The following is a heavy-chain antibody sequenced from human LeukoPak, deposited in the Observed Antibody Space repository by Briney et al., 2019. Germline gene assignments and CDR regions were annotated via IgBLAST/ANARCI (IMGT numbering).Heavy chain of an antibody. CDR2: INHSGST. D-gene: IGHD3-3*02. CDR3: ARASAFVNL. Sequence: PSETLSLTCAVYGGSFSGYYWSWIRQPPGKGLEWIGEINHSGSTNYNPSHKSRVTISVDTSKNQFSLKLSSVTAADTAVYYCARASAFVNLWGRGTLVTVSS. J-gene: IGHJ2*01. V-gene: IGHV4-34*01. CDR1: GGSFSGYY.